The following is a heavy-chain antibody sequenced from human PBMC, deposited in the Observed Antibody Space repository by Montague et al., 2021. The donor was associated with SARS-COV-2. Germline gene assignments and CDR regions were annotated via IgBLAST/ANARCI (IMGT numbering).Heavy chain of an antibody. CDR2: TYYRSKWYN. D-gene: IGHD1-1*01. CDR1: GDSVSSNSAT. Sequence: SAISGDSVSSNSATWNWVRQSPSRGLEWLGRTYYRSKWYNDYAVSVKGRVTTNPDTSKNQFSLQLNSVTPEDTAIYYCTSGREGNYNVMDVWGQGTTVTVSS. V-gene: IGHV6-1*01. J-gene: IGHJ6*02. CDR3: TSGREGNYNVMDV.